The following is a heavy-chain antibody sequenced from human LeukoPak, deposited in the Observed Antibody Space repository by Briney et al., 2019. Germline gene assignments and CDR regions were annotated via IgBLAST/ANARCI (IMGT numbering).Heavy chain of an antibody. CDR3: ARDLTPSAFDI. J-gene: IGHJ3*02. CDR1: AFTFSSYS. Sequence: GGSLRLSCAASAFTFSSYSMNWVRQAPGKGLEWVSSISSSSSYIYYADSVKGRFTISRGNAKNSLYLQMNSLRAEDTAVYYCARDLTPSAFDIWGQGTMVTVSS. D-gene: IGHD1-14*01. CDR2: ISSSSSYI. V-gene: IGHV3-21*01.